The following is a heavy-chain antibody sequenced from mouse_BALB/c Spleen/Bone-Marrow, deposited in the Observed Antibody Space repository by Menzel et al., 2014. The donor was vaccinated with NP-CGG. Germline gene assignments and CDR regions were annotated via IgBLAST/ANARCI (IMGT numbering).Heavy chain of an antibody. CDR1: GYTFTDYV. J-gene: IGHJ2*01. Sequence: VQLQQSGPELVKPGASVKMSCKASGYTFTDYVISWVKQRTGQGLEWIGEIYPGSGSTYYNEKFKGKATLTADKSSNTAYKQLSSLTSEDSAVYFCARGYYGSSYYFDYWGQGTTLTVSS. V-gene: IGHV1-77*01. CDR3: ARGYYGSSYYFDY. D-gene: IGHD1-1*01. CDR2: IYPGSGST.